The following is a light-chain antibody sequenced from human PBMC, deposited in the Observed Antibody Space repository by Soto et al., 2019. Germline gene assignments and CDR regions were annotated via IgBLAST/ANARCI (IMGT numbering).Light chain of an antibody. V-gene: IGKV3-15*01. CDR1: QSVSSN. J-gene: IGKJ1*01. CDR2: GAS. CDR3: QQSYSTPPWT. Sequence: EIVMTQSPATLSVSPGERATLSCRASQSVSSNLAWYQQKPGQAPRLLIFGASTRAPGPPARFRGRGSGKDFTLTISSLQPEDFATYYCQQSYSTPPWTFGQGTKVDIK.